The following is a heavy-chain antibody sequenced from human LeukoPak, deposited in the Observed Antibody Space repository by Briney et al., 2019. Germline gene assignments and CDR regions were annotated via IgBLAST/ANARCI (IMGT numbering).Heavy chain of an antibody. V-gene: IGHV3-30-3*01. CDR3: ARERQDTILHSGAFDI. J-gene: IGHJ3*02. CDR1: GFTFSTYF. Sequence: GGSLRLSCAASGFTFSTYFMHWARQAPGKGLEWVADIASDGSHTFYVESVKGRFTISRDNSKSTLYLQMNSLRAEDTAVYFCARERQDTILHSGAFDIWGQGTMVTVSS. D-gene: IGHD2-21*01. CDR2: IASDGSHT.